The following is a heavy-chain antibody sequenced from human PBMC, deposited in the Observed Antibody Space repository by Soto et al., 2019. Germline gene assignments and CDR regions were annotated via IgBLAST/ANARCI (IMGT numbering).Heavy chain of an antibody. J-gene: IGHJ6*02. D-gene: IGHD1-7*01. Sequence: GGSLRLSCAASGFTFSSYWMSWVRQAPGKGLEWVANIKQDGSEKYYVDSVKGRFTISRDNAKSSLYLQMNSLRAEDTAVYYCARGDWNYAPYYYGMDVWGQGTTVTVS. CDR1: GFTFSSYW. V-gene: IGHV3-7*01. CDR3: ARGDWNYAPYYYGMDV. CDR2: IKQDGSEK.